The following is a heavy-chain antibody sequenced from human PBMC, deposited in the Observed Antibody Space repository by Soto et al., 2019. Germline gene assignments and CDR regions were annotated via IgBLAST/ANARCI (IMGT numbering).Heavy chain of an antibody. CDR1: GFTFSNYF. CDR2: IKQDGGEK. V-gene: IGHV3-7*01. J-gene: IGHJ4*02. D-gene: IGHD2-2*01. CDR3: ARGYCTTTTCYVYPDY. Sequence: PGGSLRLSCAASGFTFSNYFMSWVRQVPGKGLEWVANIKQDGGEKYYVDSVKGRFTISRDNAKNSLYLQMNSLRAEDTAVYYCARGYCTTTTCYVYPDYWGQGTLVTVSS.